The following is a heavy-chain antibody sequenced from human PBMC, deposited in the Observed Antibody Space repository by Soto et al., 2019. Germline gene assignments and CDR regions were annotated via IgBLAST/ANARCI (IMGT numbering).Heavy chain of an antibody. D-gene: IGHD3-9*01. CDR3: ASLNYDILTGSTSVGYYYYYGMDV. J-gene: IGHJ6*02. Sequence: PSETLSLTCTVSGGSISSSSYYWGWIRQPPGKGLEWIGSIYYSGSTYYNPSLKSRVTISVDTSKNQFSLKLSSVTAADTAVYYCASLNYDILTGSTSVGYYYYYGMDVWGQGTTVTVSS. CDR2: IYYSGST. CDR1: GGSISSSSYY. V-gene: IGHV4-39*01.